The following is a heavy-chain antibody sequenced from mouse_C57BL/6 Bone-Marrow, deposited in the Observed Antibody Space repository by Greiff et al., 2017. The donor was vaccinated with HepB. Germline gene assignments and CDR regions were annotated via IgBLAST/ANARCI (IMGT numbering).Heavy chain of an antibody. Sequence: VKLQESGPGLVAPSQSLSITCTVSGFSLTSYGVDWVRQPTGKGLEWLGVIWGGGSTNNNSALMSRLSISNNNSKSQVFLKMNSLQTYDTAMYYCAKHGNYYAMHYWGQGTSVTISS. J-gene: IGHJ4*01. CDR3: AKHGNYYAMHY. CDR1: GFSLTSYG. D-gene: IGHD4-1*01. CDR2: IWGGGST. V-gene: IGHV2-9*01.